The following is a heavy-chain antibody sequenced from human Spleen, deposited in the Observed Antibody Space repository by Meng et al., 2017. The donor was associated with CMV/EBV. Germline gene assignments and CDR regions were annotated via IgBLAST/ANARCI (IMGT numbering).Heavy chain of an antibody. Sequence: ASVKVSCKASGYTFTSYDINWVRQATGQGLEWMGWMNPNSGNTGYAQKFQGRVTITRNTSISTAYMELSSLRSEDTAVYYCAKSRVVPAATYGMDVWGQGTTVTVSS. CDR1: GYTFTSYD. V-gene: IGHV1-8*03. J-gene: IGHJ6*02. D-gene: IGHD2-2*01. CDR2: MNPNSGNT. CDR3: AKSRVVPAATYGMDV.